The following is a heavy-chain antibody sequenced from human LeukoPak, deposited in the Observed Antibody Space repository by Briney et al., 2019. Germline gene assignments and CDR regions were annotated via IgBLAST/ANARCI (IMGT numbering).Heavy chain of an antibody. Sequence: AGGSLRLSCAASGFTFSSYAMSWVRQAPGKGLEWVSAISGSGGSTYYADSVKGWFTISRDNSKNTLYLQMNSLRAEDTAVYYCAKVHSGYCSGGSCYRDAFDIWGQGTMVTVSS. J-gene: IGHJ3*02. CDR1: GFTFSSYA. V-gene: IGHV3-23*01. CDR2: ISGSGGST. CDR3: AKVHSGYCSGGSCYRDAFDI. D-gene: IGHD2-15*01.